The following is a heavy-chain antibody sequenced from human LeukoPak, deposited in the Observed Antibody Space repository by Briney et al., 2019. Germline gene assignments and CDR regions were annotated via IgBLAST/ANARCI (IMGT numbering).Heavy chain of an antibody. Sequence: PGGSLRLSCAASGFIFTNFGMHWVRQAPGKGLEWVAVISNDERNKYYAGSVKGRFTISRDNSNSMVYLQMTSLRLEDTAVYYCARPSPPGDGYNPSDQWGQGSLLIVSS. CDR3: ARPSPPGDGYNPSDQ. D-gene: IGHD5-24*01. CDR2: ISNDERNK. V-gene: IGHV3-30*04. J-gene: IGHJ4*02. CDR1: GFIFTNFG.